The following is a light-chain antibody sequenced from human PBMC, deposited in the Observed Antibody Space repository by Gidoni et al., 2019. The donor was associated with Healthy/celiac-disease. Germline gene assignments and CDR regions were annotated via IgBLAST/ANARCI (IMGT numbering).Light chain of an antibody. CDR1: QSVSSY. CDR3: QQRSNWPRALT. Sequence: EIVLNQSPATLSLSPGERATLSCRASQSVSSYLAWYQQKPGQAPRLLIYDASNRATGIPARFSGSGSGTDFTLTISSTEPEDFAVYYCQQRSNWPRALTFGGGTKVEIK. CDR2: DAS. V-gene: IGKV3-11*01. J-gene: IGKJ4*01.